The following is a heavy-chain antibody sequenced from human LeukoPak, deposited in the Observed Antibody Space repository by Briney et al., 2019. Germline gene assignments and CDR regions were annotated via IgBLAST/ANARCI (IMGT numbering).Heavy chain of an antibody. V-gene: IGHV3-21*01. CDR1: GFTFSSYS. D-gene: IGHD2-15*01. CDR3: ARDSRLVVALNWFDP. Sequence: GGSLRLSCAASGFTFSSYSMNWVRQAPGKGLEWVSSISSSSSYIYYADSVKGRFTISRDNAKNSLYLQMNSLRAEDTAVYYCARDSRLVVALNWFDPWGQGTLVTVSS. J-gene: IGHJ5*02. CDR2: ISSSSSYI.